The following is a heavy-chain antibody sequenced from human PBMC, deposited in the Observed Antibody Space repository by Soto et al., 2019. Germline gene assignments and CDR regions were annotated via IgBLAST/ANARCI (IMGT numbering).Heavy chain of an antibody. V-gene: IGHV4-34*01. CDR1: GGSFSGYY. CDR2: INHSGIT. Sequence: SETLSLTCAVYGGSFSGYYWSWIRQPPWKGLEWIGEINHSGITNYNPSLKSRVAISVDTSKNQFSLKLSSVTAADTAVYYCARWYGRRDGSKVNDCLGRLTLVAVCS. D-gene: IGHD1-20*01. J-gene: IGHJ4*02. CDR3: ARWYGRRDGSKVNDC.